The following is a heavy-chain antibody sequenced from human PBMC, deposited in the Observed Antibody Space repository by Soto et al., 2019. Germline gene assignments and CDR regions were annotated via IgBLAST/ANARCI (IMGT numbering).Heavy chain of an antibody. Sequence: GSLRLSCAASGFTFTSYAMHWVRQAPGKGLEWVAVISYAGTKKYYADSVKGRFTISRDNSKNTLYLQMNSLSAEDTAVYYCAKWANYYGMDVWGQGTTVTISS. V-gene: IGHV3-30-3*02. CDR1: GFTFTSYA. CDR3: AKWANYYGMDV. CDR2: ISYAGTKK. J-gene: IGHJ6*02.